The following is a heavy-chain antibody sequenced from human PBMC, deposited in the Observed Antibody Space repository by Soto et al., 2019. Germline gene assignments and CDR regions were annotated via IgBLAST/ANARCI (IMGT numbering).Heavy chain of an antibody. CDR1: GYTFPSYY. D-gene: IGHD5-12*01. CDR2: INPSGGST. J-gene: IGHJ6*02. CDR3: ARDAGYSGYDGIYYYGMDV. V-gene: IGHV1-46*01. Sequence: GASVKVSCKASGYTFPSYYMHWVRQAPGQGLEWMGIINPSGGSTSYAQKFQGRVTMTRDTSTSTVYMELSSLRSEDTAVYYCARDAGYSGYDGIYYYGMDVWGQGTTVTVSS.